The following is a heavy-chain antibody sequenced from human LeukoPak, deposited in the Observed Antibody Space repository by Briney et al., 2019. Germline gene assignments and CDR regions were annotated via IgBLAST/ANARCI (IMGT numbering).Heavy chain of an antibody. CDR3: ARALGSSPDY. D-gene: IGHD3-10*01. J-gene: IGHJ4*02. V-gene: IGHV3-74*01. CDR1: GFTFSRSW. CDR2: TNDDGSTT. Sequence: PGGSLRLSCAASGFTFSRSWMHWVRQAPGKGVVWVSRTNDDGSTTNYADSVKDRFTISRDNAKNTLYLQMNSLRAEATAVYYCARALGSSPDYWGQGTLVTVAS.